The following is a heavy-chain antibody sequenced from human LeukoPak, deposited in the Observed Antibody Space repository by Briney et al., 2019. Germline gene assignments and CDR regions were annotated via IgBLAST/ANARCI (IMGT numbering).Heavy chain of an antibody. Sequence: PGRSLRLSCAASGFSFSNYAIHWVRQAPGKGLEWVAVISYDGSNKHYADSVKGRFTISRDNSKNTLYLQVNSLRGEDTAVYYCARDHYYGSGSYTAFDFWGQGTLVTVSS. V-gene: IGHV3-30*04. CDR2: ISYDGSNK. CDR3: ARDHYYGSGSYTAFDF. D-gene: IGHD3-10*01. CDR1: GFSFSNYA. J-gene: IGHJ4*02.